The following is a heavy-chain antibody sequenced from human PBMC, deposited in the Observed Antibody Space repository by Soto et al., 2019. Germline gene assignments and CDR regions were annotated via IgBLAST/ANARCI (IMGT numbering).Heavy chain of an antibody. Sequence: ASVKVSCKAPGYTFASDDIDCVRQSTGQWLDLMGWMNPNSGNTGYADKFQGRGTMTRNTAISTAYMELSSLRSEDTVVYYCARGASNYDFWSGYYGSRDYFDYWGQGTLVTV. CDR2: MNPNSGNT. V-gene: IGHV1-8*01. J-gene: IGHJ4*02. D-gene: IGHD3-3*01. CDR3: ARGASNYDFWSGYYGSRDYFDY. CDR1: GYTFASDD.